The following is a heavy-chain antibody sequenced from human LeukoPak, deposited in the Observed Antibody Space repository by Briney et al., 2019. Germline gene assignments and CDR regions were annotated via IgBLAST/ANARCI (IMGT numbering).Heavy chain of an antibody. CDR1: GFTFSSYW. Sequence: PGGSLRLSCAASGFTFSSYWMPWVRQAAGKGLVWVSRINSDGSSTNYADSVKGRFTISRDNAKNTLYLQMSRLRAEDTAVYYCARAYGDYLPYFDYWGQGTLVTVSS. V-gene: IGHV3-74*01. J-gene: IGHJ4*02. D-gene: IGHD4-17*01. CDR3: ARAYGDYLPYFDY. CDR2: INSDGSST.